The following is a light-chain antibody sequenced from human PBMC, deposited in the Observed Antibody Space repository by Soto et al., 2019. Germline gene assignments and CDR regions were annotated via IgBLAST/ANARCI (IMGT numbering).Light chain of an antibody. CDR3: QQYGSSPRT. V-gene: IGKV3-20*01. J-gene: IGKJ1*01. Sequence: EIVLTQSPGTLSLSPGERATLSCRASQSVSSSYLAWYQQKPGQAPMLLIYDASSRATGIPDRFSGSGSGTDFTLTISRLGPEDFAVYYCQQYGSSPRTFGQGTKVEIK. CDR2: DAS. CDR1: QSVSSSY.